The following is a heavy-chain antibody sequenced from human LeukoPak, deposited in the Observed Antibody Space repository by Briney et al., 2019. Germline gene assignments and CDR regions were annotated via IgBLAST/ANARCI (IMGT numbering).Heavy chain of an antibody. CDR3: ARAWGGASWAFFDQ. CDR2: IYPRDSTT. D-gene: IGHD7-27*01. J-gene: IGHJ4*02. V-gene: IGHV5-51*01. CDR1: GYTFTHDW. Sequence: GESLKISCKSSGYTFTHDWIGWVRQMPGKGLEWMGIIYPRDSTTRYSPAFEGQVTISVDKSITTAYLQWSSLKASDTAMYYCARAWGGASWAFFDQWGQGTLVTVSS.